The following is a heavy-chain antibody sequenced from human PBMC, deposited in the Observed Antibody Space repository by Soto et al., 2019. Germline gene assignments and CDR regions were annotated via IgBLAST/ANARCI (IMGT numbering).Heavy chain of an antibody. CDR2: INPIVSMS. J-gene: IGHJ4*02. Sequence: QVQLVQSGTEVKKYGSSVKVSCKASGDTFSFYTINWVRQAPGLGLEWVGRINPIVSMSNYAQKFQGRVSMTADKSTSTAYMELRSLRSDDTAMYFCAASYGSGYRAFDYWGQGALVTVSS. D-gene: IGHD3-10*01. V-gene: IGHV1-69*02. CDR3: AASYGSGYRAFDY. CDR1: GDTFSFYT.